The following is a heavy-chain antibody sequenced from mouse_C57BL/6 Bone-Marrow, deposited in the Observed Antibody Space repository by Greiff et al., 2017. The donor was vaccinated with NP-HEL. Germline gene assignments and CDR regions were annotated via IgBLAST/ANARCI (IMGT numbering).Heavy chain of an antibody. CDR1: GFTFSSYA. CDR2: ISDGGSYT. J-gene: IGHJ3*01. CDR3: ARYGNPAWFAY. D-gene: IGHD2-1*01. V-gene: IGHV5-4*01. Sequence: EVQGVESGGGLVKPGGSLKLSCAASGFTFSSYAMSWVRQTPEKRLEWVATISDGGSYTYYPDNVKGRFTISRDNAKNNLYLQMSHLKSEDTAMYYCARYGNPAWFAYWGQGTLVTVSA.